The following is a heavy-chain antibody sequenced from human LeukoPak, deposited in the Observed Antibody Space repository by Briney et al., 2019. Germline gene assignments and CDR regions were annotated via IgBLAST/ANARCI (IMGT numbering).Heavy chain of an antibody. CDR3: AKDLDKQQLGAFDI. D-gene: IGHD6-13*01. CDR1: GFTFDDYA. J-gene: IGHJ3*02. CDR2: ISWNSGSI. Sequence: PGRSLRLSCAASGFTFDDYAMHWVRQAPGKGLEWVSGISWNSGSIGYADSVKGRFTISRDNAKNSLYLQMNSLRAEDMALYYCAKDLDKQQLGAFDIWGQGRMVTVSS. V-gene: IGHV3-9*03.